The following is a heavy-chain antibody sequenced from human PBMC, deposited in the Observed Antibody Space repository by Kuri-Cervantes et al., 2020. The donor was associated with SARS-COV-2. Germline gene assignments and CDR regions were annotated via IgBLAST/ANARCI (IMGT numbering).Heavy chain of an antibody. D-gene: IGHD5-18*01. Sequence: GGSLRLSCSASGFTFSGYSMNWVRQAPGKGLEWVSYISSSSNTIYYADSVKGRSTISRDNAKNSLYLQMNSLRAEDTAVYYCARGFSGYSYGDAFDIWGQGTMVTVSS. J-gene: IGHJ3*02. CDR1: GFTFSGYS. CDR3: ARGFSGYSYGDAFDI. CDR2: ISSSSNTI. V-gene: IGHV3-48*01.